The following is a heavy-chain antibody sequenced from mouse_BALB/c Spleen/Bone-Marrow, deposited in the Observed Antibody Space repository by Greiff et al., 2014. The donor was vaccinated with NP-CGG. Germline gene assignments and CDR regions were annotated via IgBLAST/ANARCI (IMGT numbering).Heavy chain of an antibody. CDR1: GISIPPGNYR. D-gene: IGHD1-1*02. Sequence: VQLKGSGPGLVKPFQTVSLTCTVTGISIPPGNYRWSWIRPFPGKKLEWIGYIYDSGTITYNPSLTSRTTITRDTSKNQFFLEMNSLTAEDTATYYCARDGNYAMDYWGQGTSVTVSS. CDR2: IYDSGTI. V-gene: IGHV3-5*02. J-gene: IGHJ4*01. CDR3: ARDGNYAMDY.